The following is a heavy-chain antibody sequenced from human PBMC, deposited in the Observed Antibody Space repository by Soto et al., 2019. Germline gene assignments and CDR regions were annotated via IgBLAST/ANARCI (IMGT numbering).Heavy chain of an antibody. V-gene: IGHV3-23*01. Sequence: EVQLLESGGGLVQPGGSLRLSCAASGFTFSIYGMSWVRQAPGKGLEWVSGMSGSGVSTYYVDSVKGRFTISRDNSKNTLYLQMNSLRVEDTAVYYCARVATTVTTLNWFDPWSQGTLVTVSS. J-gene: IGHJ5*02. D-gene: IGHD4-4*01. CDR1: GFTFSIYG. CDR3: ARVATTVTTLNWFDP. CDR2: MSGSGVST.